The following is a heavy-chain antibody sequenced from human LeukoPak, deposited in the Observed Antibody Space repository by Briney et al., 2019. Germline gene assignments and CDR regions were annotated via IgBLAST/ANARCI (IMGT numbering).Heavy chain of an antibody. CDR3: ARAGPDSSGHGGDY. D-gene: IGHD3-22*01. J-gene: IGHJ4*02. CDR2: ISYDGSNK. CDR1: GFTFGRHA. Sequence: SGGSLRLSCVASGFTFGRHAMNWVRQAPGKGLEWVAVISYDGSNKYYADSVKGRFTISRDNSKNTLYLQMNSLRAEDTAVYYCARAGPDSSGHGGDYWGQGTLVTVSS. V-gene: IGHV3-30-3*01.